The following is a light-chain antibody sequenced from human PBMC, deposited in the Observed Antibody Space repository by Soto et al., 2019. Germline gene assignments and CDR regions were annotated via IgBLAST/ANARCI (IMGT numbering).Light chain of an antibody. CDR3: QQSYSTLRT. V-gene: IGKV1-39*01. J-gene: IGKJ1*01. CDR2: AAS. CDR1: QRISSY. Sequence: IEMTQNPYSRSASVGDRVNITCLASQRISSYLNWYQQKPAEDPTLLLYAASSLQSGVPSRFIGSGSGTDYTLTISSMQPEDLATYYCQQSYSTLRTFCQVTKVDI.